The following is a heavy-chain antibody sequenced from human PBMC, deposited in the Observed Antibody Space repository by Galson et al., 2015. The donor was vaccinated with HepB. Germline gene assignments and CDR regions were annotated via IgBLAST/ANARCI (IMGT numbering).Heavy chain of an antibody. CDR1: GFTFSSYA. V-gene: IGHV3-30-3*01. D-gene: IGHD5-24*01. CDR2: ISYDGSNK. Sequence: SLRLSCAAYGFTFSSYAMHWVRQAPGKGLEWVAVISYDGSNKYYADSVKGRFTISRDNSKNTLYLQMNSLRAEDTAVYYCARGKKEMADYWGQGTLVTVSS. J-gene: IGHJ4*02. CDR3: ARGKKEMADY.